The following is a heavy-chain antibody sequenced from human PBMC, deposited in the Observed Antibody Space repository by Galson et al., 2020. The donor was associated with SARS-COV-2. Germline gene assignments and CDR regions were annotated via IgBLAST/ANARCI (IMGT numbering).Heavy chain of an antibody. J-gene: IGHJ5*01. CDR2: VYVAGGT. CDR3: ARAHCSGGTCYPVWFDS. D-gene: IGHD2-15*01. V-gene: IGHV3-53*01. CDR1: GFSVSSSY. Sequence: PGGSLRLSCAASGFSVSSSYMNWVRQAPGKGLEWVSVVYVAGGTYYADSVKGRFTISRDNSKNTLYLQMNSLRVEDTAVYYCARAHCSGGTCYPVWFDSWGQGTPVTVSS.